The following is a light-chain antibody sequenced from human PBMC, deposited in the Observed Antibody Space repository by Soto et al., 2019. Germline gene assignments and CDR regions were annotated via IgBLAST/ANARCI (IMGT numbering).Light chain of an antibody. CDR3: CSYAGSYSWL. V-gene: IGLV2-11*01. Sequence: QSALTQPRSVSGSPGQSVTISCTGTSSDVGGWNYVSWFQHHPGKAPKLMIYHVGERPSGVPDRFSGSKSGNTASLTISGVQDEAEADYSCCSYAGSYSWLFGGGTKVTVL. CDR1: SSDVGGWNY. CDR2: HVG. J-gene: IGLJ2*01.